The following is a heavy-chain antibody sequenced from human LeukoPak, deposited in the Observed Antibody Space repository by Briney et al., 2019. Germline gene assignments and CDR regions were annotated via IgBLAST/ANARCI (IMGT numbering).Heavy chain of an antibody. J-gene: IGHJ4*02. CDR3: ARVRDSNFRTTTFDY. CDR1: GFTFSSYS. Sequence: GGSLRLSCAASGFTFSSYSMNWVRQAPGKGLEWVSSISSSSSSYIYYADSVKGRFTISRDNAKNSLYLQMNSLRAEDTAVYYCARVRDSNFRTTTFDYWGQGTLVTVSS. V-gene: IGHV3-21*01. D-gene: IGHD2-21*02. CDR2: ISSSSSSYI.